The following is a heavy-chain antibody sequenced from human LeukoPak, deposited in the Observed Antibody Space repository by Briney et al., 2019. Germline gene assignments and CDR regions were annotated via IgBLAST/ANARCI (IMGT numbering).Heavy chain of an antibody. CDR3: ARGSSIAVAIDY. CDR1: GFTFSSYA. D-gene: IGHD6-19*01. J-gene: IGHJ4*02. V-gene: IGHV3-23*01. Sequence: GGSLRLSCAASGFTFSSYAMNWVHQAPGKGLEWVSTISGSGGSKHYADSEEGRFTISRDNSKNTVYLQMNSLRAEDTAVYYCARGSSIAVAIDYWGQGTLVTVSS. CDR2: ISGSGGSK.